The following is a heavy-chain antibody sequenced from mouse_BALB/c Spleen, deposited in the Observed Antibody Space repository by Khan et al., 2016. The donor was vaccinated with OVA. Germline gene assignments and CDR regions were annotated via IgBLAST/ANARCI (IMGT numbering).Heavy chain of an antibody. D-gene: IGHD3-1*01. CDR3: ANSSSYWYFDV. V-gene: IGHV9-3-1*01. Sequence: QIQLVQSGPELKKPGETVKISCKASGYTFTNYGMNWVKQAPGKGLKWMGWINTYSGEPTYADDFKGRSAFSLETSASTAYLQLKNLKNEDSATYLCANSSSYWYFDVLVEGTTVTVSS. CDR1: GYTFTNYG. CDR2: INTYSGEP. J-gene: IGHJ1*01.